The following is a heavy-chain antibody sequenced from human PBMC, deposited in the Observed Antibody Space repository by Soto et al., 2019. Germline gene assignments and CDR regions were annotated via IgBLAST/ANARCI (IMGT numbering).Heavy chain of an antibody. CDR1: GGSISSSSYY. CDR2: IYYSGST. D-gene: IGHD6-13*01. Sequence: SETLSLTCTVSGGSISSSSYYWGWIRQPPGKGLEWIGSIYYSGSTYYNPSLKSRVTISVDTSKNQFSLKLSSVTAADTAVYYCATRTDIIAAAGSEYFQHWGQGTLVTVPQ. CDR3: ATRTDIIAAAGSEYFQH. J-gene: IGHJ1*01. V-gene: IGHV4-39*01.